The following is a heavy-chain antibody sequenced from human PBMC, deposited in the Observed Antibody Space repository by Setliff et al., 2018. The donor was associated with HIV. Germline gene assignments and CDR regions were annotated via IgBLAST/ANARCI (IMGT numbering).Heavy chain of an antibody. CDR1: GGSISSGSHF. D-gene: IGHD2-2*03. Sequence: PSETLSLTCTVSGGSISSGSHFWGWIRQPAGKGLEWIGHIYTSGTTKYNPSLKSRVTISMDTSKSQFSLRLTSVTAADTAVYYCAGPGGPVGRDPPNGYWGQGTLVTVSS. CDR3: AGPGGPVGRDPPNGY. CDR2: IYTSGTT. J-gene: IGHJ4*02. V-gene: IGHV4-61*09.